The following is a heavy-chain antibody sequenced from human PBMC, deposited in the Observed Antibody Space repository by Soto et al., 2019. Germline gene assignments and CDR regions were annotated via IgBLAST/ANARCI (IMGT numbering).Heavy chain of an antibody. CDR3: AREGSGPSYSRSWYWFDP. CDR1: GGTFSSYT. D-gene: IGHD6-13*01. CDR2: IIPILGIA. Sequence: ASVKVSCKASGGTFSSYTISWVRQAPGQGLEWMGRIIPILGIANYAQKFQGRVTITADKSTSPAYMELSRLRSEDTAVYYCAREGSGPSYSRSWYWFDPWGQGTLVTVSS. V-gene: IGHV1-69*04. J-gene: IGHJ5*02.